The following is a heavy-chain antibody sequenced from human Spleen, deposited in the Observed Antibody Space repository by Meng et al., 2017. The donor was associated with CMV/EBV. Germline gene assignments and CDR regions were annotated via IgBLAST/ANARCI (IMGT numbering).Heavy chain of an antibody. CDR1: GFSFSHAW. J-gene: IGHJ4*02. CDR2: IKSKTDDGTI. Sequence: LGLSCAASGFSFSHAWMSWVRQAPGKGLELVGRIKSKTDDGTIDYAAPVKGRFTISRDDSKNTLFLQMNSLKTEDTAVYYCTSYSGTYWGPGTLVTVSS. CDR3: TSYSGTY. D-gene: IGHD1-26*01. V-gene: IGHV3-15*01.